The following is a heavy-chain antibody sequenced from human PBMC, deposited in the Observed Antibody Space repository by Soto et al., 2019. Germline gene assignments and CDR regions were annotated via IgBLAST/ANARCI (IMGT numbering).Heavy chain of an antibody. CDR3: ARDRLGVVAATHFYYMDV. V-gene: IGHV4-59*01. J-gene: IGHJ6*03. CDR2: IYYSGSA. D-gene: IGHD2-15*01. Sequence: SETLSLTCTVSGGSISSYYWSWIRQPPGKGLEWIGYIYYSGSANYNPSLKSRVTISVDTSKNQFSLKLSSVTAADTAVYYCARDRLGVVAATHFYYMDVWGKGTKVTVSS. CDR1: GGSISSYY.